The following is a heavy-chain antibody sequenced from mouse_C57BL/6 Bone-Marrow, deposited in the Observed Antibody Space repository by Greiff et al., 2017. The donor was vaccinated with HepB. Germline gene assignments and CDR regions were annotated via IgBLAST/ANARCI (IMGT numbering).Heavy chain of an antibody. CDR1: GFTFSDYG. CDR2: ISNLAYSI. CDR3: ARHDDYGEGNYFDY. V-gene: IGHV5-15*01. D-gene: IGHD2-4*01. Sequence: EVQLVESGGGLVQPGGSLKLSCAASGFTFSDYGMAWVRQAPRKGPEWVAFISNLAYSIYYADTVTGRFTISRENAKNTLYLEMSSLRSEDTAMYYCARHDDYGEGNYFDYWGQGTTLTVSS. J-gene: IGHJ2*01.